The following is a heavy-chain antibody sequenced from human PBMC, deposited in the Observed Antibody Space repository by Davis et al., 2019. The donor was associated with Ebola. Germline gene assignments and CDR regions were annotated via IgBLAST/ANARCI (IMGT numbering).Heavy chain of an antibody. J-gene: IGHJ2*01. CDR3: ARMPTVTADHWYFDL. Sequence: SETLSLTCTVSGGSISSYYWSWIRQPPRKGLEWIGSIYYSGITYYNPSLKSRVTISVDTSKNQFSLKLRSVTAADTAVYYCARMPTVTADHWYFDLWGRGTLVAVSS. V-gene: IGHV4-39*01. CDR2: IYYSGIT. CDR1: GGSISSYY. D-gene: IGHD4-17*01.